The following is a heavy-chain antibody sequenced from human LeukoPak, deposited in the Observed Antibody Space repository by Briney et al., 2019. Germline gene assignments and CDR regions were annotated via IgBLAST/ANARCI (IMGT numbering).Heavy chain of an antibody. J-gene: IGHJ4*02. V-gene: IGHV3-74*01. D-gene: IGHD6-19*01. CDR3: AKAGIGSGWPFDY. CDR1: GFTFSRHY. Sequence: GGSLRLSCAASGFTFSRHYMHWVRQAPGKGLVWVSRVNGVGTDKIYADSVKGRFTISRDNSKNTLYLQMNSLRAEDTAVYYCAKAGIGSGWPFDYWGQGTLVTVSS. CDR2: VNGVGTDK.